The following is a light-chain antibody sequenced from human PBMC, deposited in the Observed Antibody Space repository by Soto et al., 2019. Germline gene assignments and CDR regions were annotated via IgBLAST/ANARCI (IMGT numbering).Light chain of an antibody. CDR1: TRGIAGYNY. V-gene: IGLV2-14*01. J-gene: IGLJ1*01. CDR3: TSFSSSTSLYV. CDR2: QVT. Sequence: QSVLTQPASVSGSLGQSITISCTGTTRGIAGYNYISWYQQLPGKAPKLMIYQVTIRPSGISNRFSGSKSGNTASLTISGLQAEDEADYYCTSFSSSTSLYVFGTGTKVTVL.